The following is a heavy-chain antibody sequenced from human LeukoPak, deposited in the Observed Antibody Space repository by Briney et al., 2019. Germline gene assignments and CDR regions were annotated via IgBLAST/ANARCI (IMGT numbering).Heavy chain of an antibody. CDR3: ARGSTYYDILTGYYLGY. CDR2: IKQDGSEK. Sequence: GGSLRLSCAASGFTFSSYWMSWVRQAPGEGLEWVANIKQDGSEKYYVDSVKGRFTISRDNAKNSLYLQMNSLRAEDTAVYYCARGSTYYDILTGYYLGYWGQGTLVTVSS. J-gene: IGHJ4*02. V-gene: IGHV3-7*01. CDR1: GFTFSSYW. D-gene: IGHD3-9*01.